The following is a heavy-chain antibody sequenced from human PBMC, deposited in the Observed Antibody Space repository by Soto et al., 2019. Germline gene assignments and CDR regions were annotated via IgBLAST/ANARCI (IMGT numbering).Heavy chain of an antibody. V-gene: IGHV1-2*04. CDR3: ARDPGNSSSWYPYYYMDV. CDR1: GYTFTGYY. J-gene: IGHJ6*03. D-gene: IGHD6-13*01. Sequence: ASVKVSCKASGYTFTGYYMHWVRQAPGQGLEWMGWINPNSGGTNYAQKFQGWVTMTRDTSISTAYMELSRLRSDDTAVYYCARDPGNSSSWYPYYYMDVWGKGTTVTV. CDR2: INPNSGGT.